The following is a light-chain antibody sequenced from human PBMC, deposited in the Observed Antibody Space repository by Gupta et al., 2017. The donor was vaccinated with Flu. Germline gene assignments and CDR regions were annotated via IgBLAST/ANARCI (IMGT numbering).Light chain of an antibody. J-gene: IGKJ1*01. CDR2: GAS. CDR1: QIMSNN. CDR3: QHYNNAPPRT. Sequence: EILMTQSPATLSLCHGERGTHSCRASQIMSNNLAWYQQKPGQAPSLLIYGASTRATGIPARFVGSGSGTEFTLTITNLQSEDQAIYYCQHYNNAPPRTFGQGTKVEI. V-gene: IGKV3-15*01.